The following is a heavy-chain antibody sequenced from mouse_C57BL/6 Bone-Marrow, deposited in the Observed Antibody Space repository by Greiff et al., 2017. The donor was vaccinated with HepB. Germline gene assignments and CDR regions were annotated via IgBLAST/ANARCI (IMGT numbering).Heavy chain of an antibody. Sequence: VKLVESGAELARPGASVKLSCKASGYTFTSYGISWVKQRTGQGLEWIGEIYPRSGNTYYNEKFKGKATLTADKSSSTAYMELRSLTSEDSAVYFCARSPITTVVAPFAYWGQGTLVTVSA. V-gene: IGHV1-81*01. D-gene: IGHD1-1*01. CDR3: ARSPITTVVAPFAY. J-gene: IGHJ3*01. CDR1: GYTFTSYG. CDR2: IYPRSGNT.